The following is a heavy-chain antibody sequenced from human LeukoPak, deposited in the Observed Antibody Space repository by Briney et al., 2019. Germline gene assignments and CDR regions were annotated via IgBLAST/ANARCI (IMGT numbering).Heavy chain of an antibody. J-gene: IGHJ4*02. CDR3: AKQLGYCSDGSCYFPY. Sequence: GGSPRLSCAASGFTFSSSAMSWVRQAPGKGLEWVLAISNNGGYTYYADSVQGRFTISRDNSKSTLCLQMNSLRAEDTAVYYCAKQLGYCSDGSCYFPYWGQGTLVTVSS. CDR1: GFTFSSSA. V-gene: IGHV3-23*01. CDR2: ISNNGGYT. D-gene: IGHD2-15*01.